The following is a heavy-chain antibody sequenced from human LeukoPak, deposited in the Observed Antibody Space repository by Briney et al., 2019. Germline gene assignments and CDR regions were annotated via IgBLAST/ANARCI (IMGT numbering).Heavy chain of an antibody. CDR3: AREAYWGSSGKGFDS. CDR1: GFTVSSNY. D-gene: IGHD7-27*01. V-gene: IGHV3-48*02. CDR2: ISITSDKI. J-gene: IGHJ4*02. Sequence: GGSLRLSCAASGFTVSSNYMSWVRQAPGKGLEWVSYISITSDKIYYADSVKGRFTISRDNARNSLYLQMNSLRDEDTAVYSCAREAYWGSSGKGFDSWGQGTLVTVSS.